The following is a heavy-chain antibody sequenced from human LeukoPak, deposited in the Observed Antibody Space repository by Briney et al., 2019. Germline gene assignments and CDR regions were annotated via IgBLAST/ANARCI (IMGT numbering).Heavy chain of an antibody. CDR1: GYTFTGYN. CDR3: ARVAHNYDLLTGYYPYLDYFDF. V-gene: IGHV1-2*02. CDR2: INPNSGGT. D-gene: IGHD3-9*01. Sequence: ASVKVSCKASGYTFTGYNIHWVRQAPGQGLEWMGWINPNSGGTNYAQKFQGRVTMTRDTSISTAYMELSRLRSDDTAVFYCARVAHNYDLLTGYYPYLDYFDFWGQGTLVTVSS. J-gene: IGHJ4*02.